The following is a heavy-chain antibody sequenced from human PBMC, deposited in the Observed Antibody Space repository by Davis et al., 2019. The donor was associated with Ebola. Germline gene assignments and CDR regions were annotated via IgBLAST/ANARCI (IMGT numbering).Heavy chain of an antibody. D-gene: IGHD5-18*01. CDR1: GDSVSSGG. CDR3: ARGWLRAGMDV. J-gene: IGHJ6*04. Sequence: PSETLSLTCAISGDSVSSGGWNWIRQSPSRGLEWLGRTYYSSKWYNDYAVSVKRRISINADTSKNQFSLQLNSVTPEDPALYYCARGWLRAGMDVWGEGTTVTVSS. CDR2: TYYSSKWYN. V-gene: IGHV6-1*01.